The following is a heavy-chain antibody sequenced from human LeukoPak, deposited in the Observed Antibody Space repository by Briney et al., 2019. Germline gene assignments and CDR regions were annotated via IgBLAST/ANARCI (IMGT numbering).Heavy chain of an antibody. Sequence: GASVKVSCKVSGYTLTELSMHWVRQAPGKGLEWMGGFDPEDGETIYAQKFQGRVTMTEDTSTDTAYMELSSLRSEDTAVYYCATVYYYGSGSYPPVPYYYYYYMDVWGKGTTVTVSS. J-gene: IGHJ6*03. CDR2: FDPEDGET. CDR1: GYTLTELS. CDR3: ATVYYYGSGSYPPVPYYYYYYMDV. D-gene: IGHD3-10*01. V-gene: IGHV1-24*01.